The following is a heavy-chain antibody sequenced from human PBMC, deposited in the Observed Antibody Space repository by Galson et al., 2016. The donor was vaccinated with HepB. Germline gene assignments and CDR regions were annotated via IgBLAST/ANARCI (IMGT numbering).Heavy chain of an antibody. CDR3: ARYGSWTGFDY. CDR2: ISHSGSV. J-gene: IGHJ4*02. CDR1: PGTLSITGYF. V-gene: IGHV4-31*03. Sequence: TLSLTCTVSPGTLSITGYFWSWIRQLPGGGLEWIGYISHSGSVYLNPSLKSRSAISVDTSKNQFSLDLRSVTAADTAVYFCARYGSWTGFDYWGRGTLVTVSS. D-gene: IGHD6-13*01.